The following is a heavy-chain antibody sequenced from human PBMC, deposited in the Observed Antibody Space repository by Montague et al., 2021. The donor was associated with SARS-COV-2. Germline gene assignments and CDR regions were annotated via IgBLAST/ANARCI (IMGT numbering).Heavy chain of an antibody. CDR2: VYYNGDT. CDR3: ARGWAFDP. D-gene: IGHD6-19*01. V-gene: IGHV4-59*08. CDR1: GGSTASHY. J-gene: IGHJ3*01. Sequence: SETLSLTCTVSGGSTASHYWNWIRQSPGKRPEWIGYVYYNGDTKYNSSLQSRVTISIDTSENQFSLGVNSVTAAATAVYFCARGWAFDPWGQGRLVTVSS.